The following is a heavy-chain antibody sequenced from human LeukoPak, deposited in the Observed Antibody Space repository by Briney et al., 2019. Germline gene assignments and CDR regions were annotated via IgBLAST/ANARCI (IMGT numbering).Heavy chain of an antibody. CDR1: GLTFSNYA. Sequence: GGSLRLSCAASGLTFSNYAMNWVRQASGKGLEWVSGITDSGRKTYYADSVKGRFTISRDNAKNTLFLHMNSLRSEDTAVYYCATSRTFDYWGQGTLVTVSS. J-gene: IGHJ4*02. D-gene: IGHD1-14*01. CDR2: ITDSGRKT. V-gene: IGHV3-23*01. CDR3: ATSRTFDY.